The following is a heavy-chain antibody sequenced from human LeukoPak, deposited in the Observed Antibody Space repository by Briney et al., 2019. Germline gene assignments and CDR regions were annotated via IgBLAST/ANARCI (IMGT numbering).Heavy chain of an antibody. Sequence: ASVKVSCKASGYTFTGYYIQWVRQAPGPGLEWMGWINPNSGGASYVQKFQGRVTMTSDTSISTAYMELSRLRSDDTAVYYCARLADCSSSSCRSFDYWGQGTLVTVSS. CDR1: GYTFTGYY. J-gene: IGHJ4*02. CDR2: INPNSGGA. V-gene: IGHV1-2*02. D-gene: IGHD2-2*01. CDR3: ARLADCSSSSCRSFDY.